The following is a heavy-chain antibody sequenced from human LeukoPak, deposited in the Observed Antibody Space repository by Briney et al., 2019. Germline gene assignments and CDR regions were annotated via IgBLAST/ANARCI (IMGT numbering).Heavy chain of an antibody. CDR2: ISYDGSNK. CDR1: GFTFSSYG. CDR3: AKDSWQFAPDYYYYMDV. Sequence: PGGSLRLSCAASGFTFSSYGMHWVRQAPGKGLEWVAVISYDGSNKYYADSVKGRFTISRGNSKNTLYLQMNSLRAEDTAVYYCAKDSWQFAPDYYYYMDVWGKGTTVTVSS. D-gene: IGHD2-15*01. J-gene: IGHJ6*03. V-gene: IGHV3-30*18.